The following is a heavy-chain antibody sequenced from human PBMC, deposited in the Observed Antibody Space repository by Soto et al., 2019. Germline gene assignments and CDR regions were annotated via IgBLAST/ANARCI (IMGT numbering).Heavy chain of an antibody. CDR3: ARVAYGDYAFDS. Sequence: EVQLVESGGGLVQPGGSLRLSCAASGFTFSSYDMHWVRQVTGKGLEWVSTIGTAGDTYYPDSVRGRFTISRENAKNSLYLQMNSLRAGYTAVYYCARVAYGDYAFDSCGQGTLVTVSS. D-gene: IGHD4-17*01. J-gene: IGHJ4*02. CDR1: GFTFSSYD. V-gene: IGHV3-13*04. CDR2: IGTAGDT.